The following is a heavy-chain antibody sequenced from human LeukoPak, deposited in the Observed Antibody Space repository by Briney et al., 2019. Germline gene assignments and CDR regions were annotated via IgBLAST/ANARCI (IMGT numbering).Heavy chain of an antibody. Sequence: GGSLRLSCVASGVTFRTYWMQWVRQAPGEGLVWVSHINSDGTDTTYADAVKGRFITSRDNTKNTLYLQMNSLRAKDTAVYYCVRDNYGVDYWGQGTLVTVSS. J-gene: IGHJ4*02. CDR3: VRDNYGVDY. V-gene: IGHV3-74*03. CDR2: INSDGTDT. CDR1: GVTFRTYW. D-gene: IGHD4-17*01.